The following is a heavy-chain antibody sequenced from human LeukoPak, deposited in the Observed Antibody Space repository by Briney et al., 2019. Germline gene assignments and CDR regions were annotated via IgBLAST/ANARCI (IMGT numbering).Heavy chain of an antibody. D-gene: IGHD4-23*01. J-gene: IGHJ3*02. V-gene: IGHV3-48*03. Sequence: GGSPRLSCASSGFTFSSYEMNWVRQAPGKGLEWVSYISSGGSTIYYPDSVKGRFTISRDNAKNSLYLQMNSLRAEDTAVYFCARAWTRGNSDAFDIWGQGTMVTVSS. CDR3: ARAWTRGNSDAFDI. CDR2: ISSGGSTI. CDR1: GFTFSSYE.